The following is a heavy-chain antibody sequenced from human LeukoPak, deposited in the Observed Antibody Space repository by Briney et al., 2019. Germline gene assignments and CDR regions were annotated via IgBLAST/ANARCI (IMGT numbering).Heavy chain of an antibody. Sequence: PSETLSLTCTVSGGSISSSSYYWGWIRPPPGKGLEWIGSIYYSGSTYYNPSLKSRVTISVDTSKNQFSLKLSSVTAADTAVYYCARHINKGVVPAAIGYWYFDLWGRGTLVTVSS. CDR1: GGSISSSSYY. D-gene: IGHD2-2*01. J-gene: IGHJ2*01. V-gene: IGHV4-39*01. CDR3: ARHINKGVVPAAIGYWYFDL. CDR2: IYYSGST.